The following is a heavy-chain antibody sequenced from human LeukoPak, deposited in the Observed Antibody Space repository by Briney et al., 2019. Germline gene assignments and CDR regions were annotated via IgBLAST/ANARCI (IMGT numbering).Heavy chain of an antibody. CDR3: ARGWGPAYCGGDCHRHFDN. CDR2: IHYSGSA. J-gene: IGHJ4*02. D-gene: IGHD2-21*02. CDR1: GGPIRTYQ. V-gene: IGHV4-59*12. Sequence: SETLSLTCTVSGGPIRTYQWSWIRQPPGKGLEWIGNIHYSGSANYNPSLKSRVIISVDTSKNQFSLKLTSVTAADTAVYYCARGWGPAYCGGDCHRHFDNWGQGTLVTVSA.